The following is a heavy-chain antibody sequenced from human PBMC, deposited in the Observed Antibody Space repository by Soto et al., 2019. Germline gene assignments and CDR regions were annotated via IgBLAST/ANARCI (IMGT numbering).Heavy chain of an antibody. Sequence: QVQLVESGGGVVQPGRSLRLSCAASGFTFSSYGMHWVRQAPGKGLEWVAVIWYDGSNKYYADSVKGRFTISRDNSKNPLYLQMNSLRAEDTAVYYCARENSSGWYSLTYYYYGMDVWGQGTTVTVSS. J-gene: IGHJ6*02. CDR1: GFTFSSYG. V-gene: IGHV3-33*01. CDR2: IWYDGSNK. D-gene: IGHD6-19*01. CDR3: ARENSSGWYSLTYYYYGMDV.